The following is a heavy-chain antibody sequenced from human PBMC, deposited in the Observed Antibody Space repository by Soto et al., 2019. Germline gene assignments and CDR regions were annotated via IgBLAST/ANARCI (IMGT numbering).Heavy chain of an antibody. CDR3: AKGGDGYCSTTSCLFHFDY. CDR1: GFTFSTYA. CDR2: ISGSADAT. D-gene: IGHD2-2*01. Sequence: EVQLLESGGGLVQTGGSLRLSCAASGFTFSTYAMSWVRQAPGKGLEWVSTISGSADATFYADSVKDRFAIFRDNSRTMFYLQMNSLRAEDTAVYYCAKGGDGYCSTTSCLFHFDYWGPGTLATVSS. V-gene: IGHV3-23*01. J-gene: IGHJ4*02.